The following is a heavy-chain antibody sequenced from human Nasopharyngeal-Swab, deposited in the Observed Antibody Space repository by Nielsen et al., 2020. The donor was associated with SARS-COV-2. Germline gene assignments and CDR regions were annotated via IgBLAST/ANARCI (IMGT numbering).Heavy chain of an antibody. V-gene: IGHV3-30*03. J-gene: IGHJ4*02. CDR2: MAYDGTNK. Sequence: GESLKISCEASGFTFSTYGMHWVRQAPGKGLEWVAVMAYDGTNKYYADSVKGRFTISRDNNTLYLEMINVRPEDTAVYYCARALKWLVLDYWGQGSLVTVSS. CDR1: GFTFSTYG. CDR3: ARALKWLVLDY. D-gene: IGHD6-19*01.